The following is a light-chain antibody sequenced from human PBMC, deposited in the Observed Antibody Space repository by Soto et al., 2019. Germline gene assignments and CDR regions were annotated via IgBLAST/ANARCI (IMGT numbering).Light chain of an antibody. V-gene: IGLV2-18*02. CDR2: EVT. J-gene: IGLJ1*01. Sequence: QSVLTQPPSVSGSPGQSVTISCTGTSIDFVSYNRVSWYQQSPGSAPKLIIYEVTERPSGVSSRFSGSKSGNTASLTVSGLQADDEADYHCCSFAGSNPFPYVFGTGTKLTVL. CDR3: CSFAGSNPFPYV. CDR1: SIDFVSYNR.